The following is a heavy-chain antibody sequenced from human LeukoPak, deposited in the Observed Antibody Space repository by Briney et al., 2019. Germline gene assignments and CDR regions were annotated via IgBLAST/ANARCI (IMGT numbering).Heavy chain of an antibody. Sequence: PGGSLRLSCAASGFTFNNYRMSWVRQSPGKGLEWVANIKQDGSETYYVDSVKGRFTISRDNAKNSLYLQMNSLRTEDTAVYFCARGKSSGAPGGYWGQGTLVTVSS. CDR1: GFTFNNYR. CDR3: ARGKSSGAPGGY. CDR2: IKQDGSET. D-gene: IGHD3-22*01. V-gene: IGHV3-7*03. J-gene: IGHJ4*02.